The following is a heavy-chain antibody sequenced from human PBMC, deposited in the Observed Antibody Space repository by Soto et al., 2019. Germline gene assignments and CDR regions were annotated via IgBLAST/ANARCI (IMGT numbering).Heavy chain of an antibody. CDR1: GFTFSSYG. CDR3: ARGGARYSNTFDY. J-gene: IGHJ4*02. Sequence: GGSLRLSCAASGFTFSSYGMHWVRQAPGKGLEWVAVIWYDGSNKYYADSVKGRFTISRDNSKNTLYLQMNSLRAEDTAVYYCARGGARYSNTFDYWGQGTLVTVSS. V-gene: IGHV3-33*01. D-gene: IGHD4-4*01. CDR2: IWYDGSNK.